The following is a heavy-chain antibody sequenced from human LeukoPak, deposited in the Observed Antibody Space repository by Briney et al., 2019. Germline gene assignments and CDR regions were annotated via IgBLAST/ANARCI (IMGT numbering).Heavy chain of an antibody. CDR3: ARPGYTSSLDY. D-gene: IGHD6-13*01. CDR1: GYRFTSDW. Sequence: GESLKISCKGSGYRFTSDWIGWVRQMPGKGLEWMGIIYPGDSDTRYSPSFQGQVTISADKSVSTAYLQWSSLKASDTAMYYCARPGYTSSLDYWGQGTLVTVSS. J-gene: IGHJ4*02. CDR2: IYPGDSDT. V-gene: IGHV5-51*01.